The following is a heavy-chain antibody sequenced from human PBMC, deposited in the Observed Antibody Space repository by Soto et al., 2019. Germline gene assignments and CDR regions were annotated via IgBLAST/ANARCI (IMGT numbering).Heavy chain of an antibody. J-gene: IGHJ4*02. D-gene: IGHD2-8*01. CDR2: ITGRGAGT. CDR3: AKGLYEGTASSRLDY. CDR1: GLTFSNYA. Sequence: EVQLLESGGGLVQPGGSLRLSCAASGLTFSNYAMSWVRQAPGKGLEWVSAITGRGAGTYYADSMKGRFTISRDNSKNTLYLQVNGLRAEDTAVYYCAKGLYEGTASSRLDYSGQGTLVPVSS. V-gene: IGHV3-23*01.